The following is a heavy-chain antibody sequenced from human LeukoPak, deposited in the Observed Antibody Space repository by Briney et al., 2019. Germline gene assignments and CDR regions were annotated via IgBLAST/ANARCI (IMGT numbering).Heavy chain of an antibody. CDR3: ARDRRRNPEGYDILTGPDY. V-gene: IGHV1-18*01. CDR2: ISTYNGNA. D-gene: IGHD3-9*01. CDR1: GYTFTNYG. Sequence: ASVKVSCKASGYTFTNYGVNWVRRAPGQGLEWMGWISTYNGNANYAQSLQGRITMTTDTSTSTAYMELRSLRSDDTAVYYCARDRRRNPEGYDILTGPDYWGQGTLVTVSS. J-gene: IGHJ4*02.